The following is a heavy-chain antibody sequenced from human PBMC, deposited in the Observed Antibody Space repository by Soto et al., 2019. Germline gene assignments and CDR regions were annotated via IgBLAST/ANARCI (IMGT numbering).Heavy chain of an antibody. D-gene: IGHD5-18*01. V-gene: IGHV3-23*01. Sequence: GGSLRLSCAASGFTFSSYAMSWVRQAPGKGLEWVSLISGSGGSRYYADSVKGRFTISRDNSKNTLYLQMNSLRADDTAVYYCAKVMVKNWFDPWGQGTLVTVSS. CDR3: AKVMVKNWFDP. CDR2: ISGSGGSR. CDR1: GFTFSSYA. J-gene: IGHJ5*02.